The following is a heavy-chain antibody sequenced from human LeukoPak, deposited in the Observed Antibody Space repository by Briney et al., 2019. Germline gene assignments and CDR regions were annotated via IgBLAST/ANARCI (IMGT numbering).Heavy chain of an antibody. J-gene: IGHJ5*02. CDR3: AKDQGAPAYCSGCSCYPTYNWFDP. D-gene: IGHD2-15*01. CDR2: IRYDGSNK. Sequence: GGSLRLSCAASGFTFSSYGMHWVRQAPGKGLEWVAFIRYDGSNKYYADSVKGRFTISRDNSKNTLYLQMNSLRAEDMAVYYCAKDQGAPAYCSGCSCYPTYNWFDPWGQGTLVTVSS. CDR1: GFTFSSYG. V-gene: IGHV3-30*02.